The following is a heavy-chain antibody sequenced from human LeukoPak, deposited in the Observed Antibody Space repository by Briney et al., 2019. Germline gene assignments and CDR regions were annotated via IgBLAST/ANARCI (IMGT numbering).Heavy chain of an antibody. Sequence: ASVKLSCTASGGTFSSYAISWVRQAPGQGLEWMGGIIPIFGTANYAQKFQGRVTITADESTSTAYMELSSLRSEDTAVYYRASSGHLGYCSSTSCYTDYWGQGTLVTVSS. CDR2: IIPIFGTA. V-gene: IGHV1-69*01. J-gene: IGHJ4*02. CDR1: GGTFSSYA. D-gene: IGHD2-2*02. CDR3: ASSGHLGYCSSTSCYTDY.